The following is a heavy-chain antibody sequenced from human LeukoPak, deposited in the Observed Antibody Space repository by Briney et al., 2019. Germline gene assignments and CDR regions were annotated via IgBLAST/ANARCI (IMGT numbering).Heavy chain of an antibody. V-gene: IGHV4-39*01. D-gene: IGHD2-21*02. CDR2: IFCSGST. J-gene: IGHJ3*02. Sequence: SETLSLTCTVSGGSISSSSYYWGWIRQPPGKGLEWIGSIFCSGSTYYNPSLKSRVTISVDTSKNQFSLRLSSVTAADTAVYYCARPLYCGGDCYSDAFDIWGQGTMVTVSS. CDR1: GGSISSSSYY. CDR3: ARPLYCGGDCYSDAFDI.